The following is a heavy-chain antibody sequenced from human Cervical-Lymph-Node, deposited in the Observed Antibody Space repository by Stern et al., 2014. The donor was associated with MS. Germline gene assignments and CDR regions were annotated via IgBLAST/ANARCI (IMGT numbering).Heavy chain of an antibody. CDR3: ARDQRHSDSGSYAFDI. CDR2: IIPILGTA. Sequence: QVQLVQSGAEVKKPGSSVKVSCKASGGTFSSYAISWVRQAPGQGLERLGGIIPILGTANYAQNFQGRVTITADESIKTAYMEVSSLRSEDTAVYYCARDQRHSDSGSYAFDIWGQGTMVTVSS. CDR1: GGTFSSYA. V-gene: IGHV1-69*01. D-gene: IGHD3-10*01. J-gene: IGHJ3*02.